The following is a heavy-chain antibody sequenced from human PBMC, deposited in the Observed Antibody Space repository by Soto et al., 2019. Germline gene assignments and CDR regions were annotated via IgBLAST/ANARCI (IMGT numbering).Heavy chain of an antibody. Sequence: GASVKVSCKASGYTFTSYGISWVRQAPGQGLEWMGWISAYDGNTNYAQKLQGRVTMTTDTSTSTAYMELSSLRSEDTAVYYCATSAPSGSYDTFDYWGQGTLVTVSS. CDR2: ISAYDGNT. CDR1: GYTFTSYG. CDR3: ATSAPSGSYDTFDY. J-gene: IGHJ4*02. V-gene: IGHV1-18*01. D-gene: IGHD1-26*01.